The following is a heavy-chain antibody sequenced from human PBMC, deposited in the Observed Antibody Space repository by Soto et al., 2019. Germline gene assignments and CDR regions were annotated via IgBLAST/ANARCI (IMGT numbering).Heavy chain of an antibody. CDR3: ARGLLKITNYLCGY. J-gene: IGHJ4*02. V-gene: IGHV4-34*01. D-gene: IGHD4-4*01. CDR2: ITHTGAT. CDR1: GGSFSNYY. Sequence: QVQLQQRGAGLLKPSETLSLSCTVYGGSFSNYYWSWIRQPPGRGLEWIGEITHTGATNYNPSVQSRVTLSVDASENQFSLKLNSVTAADTAVYYCARGLLKITNYLCGYLGQGSLVTVSS.